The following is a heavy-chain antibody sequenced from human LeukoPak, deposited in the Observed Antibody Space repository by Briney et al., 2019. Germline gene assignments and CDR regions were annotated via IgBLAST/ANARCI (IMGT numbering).Heavy chain of an antibody. Sequence: GGSLRLSCAASGFTFSSYAMSWVRQAPGKGLEWVSYISSSGSTIYYADSVKGRFTISRDNAKNSLYLQMNSLRAEDTAVYYCARDCPKVAFFDYWGQGTLVTVSS. V-gene: IGHV3-48*04. CDR3: ARDCPKVAFFDY. CDR1: GFTFSSYA. D-gene: IGHD5-12*01. J-gene: IGHJ4*02. CDR2: ISSSGSTI.